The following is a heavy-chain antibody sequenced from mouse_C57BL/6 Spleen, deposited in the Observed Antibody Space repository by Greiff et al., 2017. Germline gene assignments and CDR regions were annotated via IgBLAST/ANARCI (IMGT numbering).Heavy chain of an antibody. CDR2: IAPSDSYT. V-gene: IGHV1-69*01. D-gene: IGHD2-3*01. Sequence: QVQLQQPGAELVMPGASVKLSCKASGYTFTSYWMHWVKQRPGQGLEWIGEIAPSDSYTNYNQKFKGKSTLTVDKSSSTAYMQLSSLTSEDSAVYYCARGYDGYYWYFDVWGTGTTVTVSS. CDR3: ARGYDGYYWYFDV. J-gene: IGHJ1*03. CDR1: GYTFTSYW.